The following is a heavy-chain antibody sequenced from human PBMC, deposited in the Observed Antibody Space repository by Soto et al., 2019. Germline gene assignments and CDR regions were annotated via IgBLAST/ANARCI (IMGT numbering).Heavy chain of an antibody. D-gene: IGHD1-26*01. CDR1: GFTFSSYG. CDR3: AKEGGLSGSYYISSSYYFDY. V-gene: IGHV3-30*18. J-gene: IGHJ4*02. CDR2: ISYDGSNT. Sequence: QVQLVESGGGVVQPGRSLRLSCVASGFTFSSYGMHWVRQAPGKGLEWVAIISYDGSNTYYADSVKGRFTISRDNSKNTLSLQMTSLRAEDTSVYYCAKEGGLSGSYYISSSYYFDYWGQGTLVTVSS.